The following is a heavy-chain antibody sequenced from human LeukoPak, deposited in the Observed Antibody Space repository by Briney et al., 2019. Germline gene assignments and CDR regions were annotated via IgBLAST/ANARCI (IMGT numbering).Heavy chain of an antibody. CDR1: GFTVSSSY. Sequence: GGSLRLSCAASGFTVSSSYMSWVRQAPGKGLEWVSLIYSDANTFYADSVKGRFTISRDNSKNTLYLQMNSLRGEDTAIYYCARELGQTGDRWGAFDIWGQGTMVTVSS. CDR3: ARELGQTGDRWGAFDI. D-gene: IGHD7-27*01. CDR2: IYSDANT. J-gene: IGHJ3*02. V-gene: IGHV3-53*01.